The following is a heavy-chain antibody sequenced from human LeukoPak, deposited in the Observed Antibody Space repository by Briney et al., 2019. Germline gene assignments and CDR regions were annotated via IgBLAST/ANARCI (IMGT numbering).Heavy chain of an antibody. CDR3: AKDLTGGIDY. Sequence: AGGSLRLSCAASGFTFSSYGMHWVRQAPGKGLEWVAFIRYDGSDKYYADSVKGRFTISRDNSKNTLYLQMISLRAEDTAVYHCAKDLTGGIDYWGQGTLVTVSS. V-gene: IGHV3-30*02. CDR2: IRYDGSDK. D-gene: IGHD3-16*01. CDR1: GFTFSSYG. J-gene: IGHJ4*02.